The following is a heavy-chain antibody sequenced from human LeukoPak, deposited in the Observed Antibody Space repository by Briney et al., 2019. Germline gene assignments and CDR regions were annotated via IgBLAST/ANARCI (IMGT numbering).Heavy chain of an antibody. CDR1: GGSISSYY. J-gene: IGHJ4*02. D-gene: IGHD3-3*01. Sequence: PSETLSLTCTVSGGSISSYYWSWIRQPPGKGLEWIGYIYYSGSTYYNPSLKSRVTISVDTSKNQFSLKLNSVTAADTAVYYCARHPKADPYYDFWSGSPLWGQGTLVTVSS. V-gene: IGHV4-59*04. CDR2: IYYSGST. CDR3: ARHPKADPYYDFWSGSPL.